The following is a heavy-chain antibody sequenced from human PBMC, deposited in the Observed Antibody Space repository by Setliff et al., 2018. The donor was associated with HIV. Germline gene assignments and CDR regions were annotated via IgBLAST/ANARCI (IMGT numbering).Heavy chain of an antibody. CDR2: IYYSGST. V-gene: IGHV4-61*05. D-gene: IGHD6-19*01. CDR1: GGSISSSSYY. Sequence: SETLSLTCTVSGGSISSSSYYWGWIRQPPGKGLEWIGYIYYSGSTNYNPSLKSRVTMSVDTSKNQFSLKLSSVTAADTAMYYCARDSIAVAGIGHYFDYWGRGTLVTVSS. CDR3: ARDSIAVAGIGHYFDY. J-gene: IGHJ4*02.